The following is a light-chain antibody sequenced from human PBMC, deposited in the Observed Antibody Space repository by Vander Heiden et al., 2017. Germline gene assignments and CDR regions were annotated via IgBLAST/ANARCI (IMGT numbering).Light chain of an antibody. V-gene: IGLV1-44*01. CDR3: AAWDDSLNVVV. J-gene: IGLJ2*01. Sequence: QSVLTPPPSASGPPGQRVTISCSGSSSNLGSNTVNWYQQLPGTAPKLLIYSNNQRPSGVPDRFSGSKSGTSASLAISGLQSEDEADYYCAAWDDSLNVVVFGGGTKLTVL. CDR2: SNN. CDR1: SSNLGSNT.